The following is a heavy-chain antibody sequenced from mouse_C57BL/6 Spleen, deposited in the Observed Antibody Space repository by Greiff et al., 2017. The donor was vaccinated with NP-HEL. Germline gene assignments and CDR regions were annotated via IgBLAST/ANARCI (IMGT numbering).Heavy chain of an antibody. Sequence: QVQLQQPGAELVKPGASVKLSCKASGYTFTSYWMHWVKQRPGQGLEWIGMIHPNSGSTNYNEKFKSKATLTVDKSSSTAYMQLSSLTSEDSAVYYCARSDSKGAMDYWGQRTSVTVSS. J-gene: IGHJ4*01. D-gene: IGHD2-5*01. CDR3: ARSDSKGAMDY. CDR1: GYTFTSYW. V-gene: IGHV1-64*01. CDR2: IHPNSGST.